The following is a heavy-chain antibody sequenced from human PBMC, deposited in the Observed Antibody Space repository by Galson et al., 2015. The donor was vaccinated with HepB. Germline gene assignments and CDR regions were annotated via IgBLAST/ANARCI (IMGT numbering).Heavy chain of an antibody. V-gene: IGHV1-2*04. D-gene: IGHD2-15*01. CDR1: GYTFTGYY. CDR2: INPNSGGT. CDR3: ARDLLGYCSGGSCSSRYGMDV. Sequence: SVKVSCKASGYTFTGYYMQWVRQAPGQGLEWMGWINPNSGGTNYAQKFQGWVTMTRDTSISTAYMELSRLRSDDTSVYYCARDLLGYCSGGSCSSRYGMDVWGQGTTVTVSS. J-gene: IGHJ6*02.